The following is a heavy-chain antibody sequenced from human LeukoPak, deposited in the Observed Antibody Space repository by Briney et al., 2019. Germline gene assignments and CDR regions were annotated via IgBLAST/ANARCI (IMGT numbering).Heavy chain of an antibody. D-gene: IGHD6-13*01. CDR2: INHSGST. Sequence: SETLSLTCAVYGGSFSGYYWSWIRQPPGQGLEWIGEINHSGSTNYNPSLKSRVTISVDTAKNQFSLKLSSVTAADTAVYYCAGQTAAGPARNWFDPWGQGTLATVSS. V-gene: IGHV4-34*01. CDR1: GGSFSGYY. J-gene: IGHJ5*02. CDR3: AGQTAAGPARNWFDP.